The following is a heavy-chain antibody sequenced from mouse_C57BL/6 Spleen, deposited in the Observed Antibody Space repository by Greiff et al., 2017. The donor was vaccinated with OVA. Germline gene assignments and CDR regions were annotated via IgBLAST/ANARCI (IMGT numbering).Heavy chain of an antibody. D-gene: IGHD1-1*01. CDR1: GFSLTSYG. CDR3: AKPIYYYGSRYYAMDY. V-gene: IGHV2-4*01. Sequence: QVQLKPSGPGLVQPSQSLSITCTVSGFSLTSYGVHWVRQPPGKGLEWLGVIWSGGSTDYNAAFISRLSISKDNSKSQVFFKMNSLQADDTAIYYCAKPIYYYGSRYYAMDYWGQGTSVTVSS. CDR2: IWSGGST. J-gene: IGHJ4*01.